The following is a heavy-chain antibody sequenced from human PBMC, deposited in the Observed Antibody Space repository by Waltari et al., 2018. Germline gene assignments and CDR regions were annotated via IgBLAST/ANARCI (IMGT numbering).Heavy chain of an antibody. J-gene: IGHJ4*02. V-gene: IGHV3-21*02. D-gene: IGHD4-17*01. CDR2: ISFSSGQI. CDR1: GISFSSYS. CDR3: TAGVTTL. Sequence: EVQLVESGGGLVRPGGSLRLSCAASGISFSSYSMNWVRQAPGKSLEWVSGISFSSGQIDYADSVKGRFTISRDNANKSLYLQMNSLRVEDTAVYYCTAGVTTLWGQGTLVTVSS.